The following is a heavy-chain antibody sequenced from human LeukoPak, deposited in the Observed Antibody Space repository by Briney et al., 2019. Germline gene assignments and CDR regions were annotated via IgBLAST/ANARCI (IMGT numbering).Heavy chain of an antibody. J-gene: IGHJ4*02. Sequence: GRSLRLSCAASGFTFSSYGMHWVRQAPGKGLEWVAVIWYDGSNKYYADSVKGRFTISRDNSKNTLYLQMNSLRAEDTAVYYCARSVDTAMVTLDYWGQGTLVTVSS. D-gene: IGHD5-18*01. CDR1: GFTFSSYG. V-gene: IGHV3-33*01. CDR2: IWYDGSNK. CDR3: ARSVDTAMVTLDY.